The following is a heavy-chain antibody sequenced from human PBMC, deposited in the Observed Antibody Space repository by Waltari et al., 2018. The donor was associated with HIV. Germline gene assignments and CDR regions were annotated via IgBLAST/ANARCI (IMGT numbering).Heavy chain of an antibody. CDR3: ANCREEAGIDY. CDR1: GFTFSSYA. D-gene: IGHD6-19*01. V-gene: IGHV3-23*01. Sequence: EVQLLESGGGLVQPGGSLRLSCAASGFTFSSYAMSWVRQAPGKGVGWVSAIRVMGGSTYDADSVKGRFTISRDNAKITLYLQMNSRRAEDTAVYYCANCREEAGIDYWGQGTLVTVSS. J-gene: IGHJ4*02. CDR2: IRVMGGST.